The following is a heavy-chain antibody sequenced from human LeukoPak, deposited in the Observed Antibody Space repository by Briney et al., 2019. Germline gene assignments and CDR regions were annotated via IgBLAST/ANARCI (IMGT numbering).Heavy chain of an antibody. Sequence: GGSLRLSCAASGFTFSSYDMHWVRQATGKGLEWLSAIGTAGDTYYPGSVKGRFTISRENAKNSLYLQMNSLRAGGTAVYYCARVDPTVINGMDVWGQGTTVTVSS. V-gene: IGHV3-13*04. CDR3: ARVDPTVINGMDV. CDR1: GFTFSSYD. D-gene: IGHD4-23*01. J-gene: IGHJ6*02. CDR2: IGTAGDT.